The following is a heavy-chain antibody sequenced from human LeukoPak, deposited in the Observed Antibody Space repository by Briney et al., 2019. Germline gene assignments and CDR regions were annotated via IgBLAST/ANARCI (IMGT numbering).Heavy chain of an antibody. D-gene: IGHD3-9*01. CDR3: ARVLRYFETHDAFDI. CDR1: GGSFSGYY. Sequence: SETLSLTCAVYGGSFSGYYWSWIRQPPGKGLEWIGEINHSGSTNYNPSLKSRVTISVDTSKNQFSLKLSSVTAADTAVYYCARVLRYFETHDAFDIWGQGTMVTVSS. V-gene: IGHV4-34*01. J-gene: IGHJ3*02. CDR2: INHSGST.